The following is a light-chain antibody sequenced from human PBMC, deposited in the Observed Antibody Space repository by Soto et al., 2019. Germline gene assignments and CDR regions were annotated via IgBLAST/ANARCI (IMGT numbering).Light chain of an antibody. J-gene: IGLJ2*01. V-gene: IGLV2-14*01. Sequence: QSALTQPASVSGSPGQSITISCTGTSSDVGRFNYVSWYQQHPGNPPKLIIFDVTRRPSGVSNHFSGSKSGNAASLTISGLQAEDEANYYCSSFVGTSILVVFGGGTKLTVL. CDR2: DVT. CDR1: SSDVGRFNY. CDR3: SSFVGTSILVV.